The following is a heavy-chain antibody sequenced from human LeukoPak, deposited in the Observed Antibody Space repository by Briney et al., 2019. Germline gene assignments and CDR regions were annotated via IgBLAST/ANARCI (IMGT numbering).Heavy chain of an antibody. D-gene: IGHD2-2*01. Sequence: PSETLSLTCTVSGYSISRGYHWGWIRQPPGKGLEWIGTIHHSGSTYYNPSLKSRVTISVDTSENQFSLKLSSVTAADTAVYYCARGLWDIVVVPAAIGWFDPWGQGTLVTVSS. V-gene: IGHV4-38-2*02. J-gene: IGHJ5*02. CDR3: ARGLWDIVVVPAAIGWFDP. CDR2: IHHSGST. CDR1: GYSISRGYH.